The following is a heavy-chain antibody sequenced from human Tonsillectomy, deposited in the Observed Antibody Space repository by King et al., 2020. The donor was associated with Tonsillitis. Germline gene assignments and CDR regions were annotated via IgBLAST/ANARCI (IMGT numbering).Heavy chain of an antibody. D-gene: IGHD4-17*01. V-gene: IGHV3-49*05. Sequence: VQLVESGGGLVKPGRSLRLSCTASGFTFGDYAMSWFRQAPGKGLEWVGFIRSKAYGGTTEYAASVKGRFTISTDDSKSIAYLQMNSLKTEDTAVYYCTIRSYGYYFDYWGQGTLVTVSS. CDR1: GFTFGDYA. CDR3: TIRSYGYYFDY. J-gene: IGHJ4*02. CDR2: IRSKAYGGTT.